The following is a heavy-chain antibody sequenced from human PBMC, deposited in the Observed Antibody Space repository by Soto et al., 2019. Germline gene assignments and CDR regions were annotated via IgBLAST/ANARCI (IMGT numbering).Heavy chain of an antibody. CDR3: ASRSGRYYYYYVMDV. Sequence: PSETLSLTCNVSGASVSSASYYWSWIRQPPGKGLEWIGYIYYSGSTNYNPSLKSRVTISVDTPKNQFSLKLSSVTAADTAVYYCASRSGRYYYYYVMDVWGQATTVTVSS. CDR2: IYYSGST. CDR1: GASVSSASYY. J-gene: IGHJ6*02. V-gene: IGHV4-61*01. D-gene: IGHD1-26*01.